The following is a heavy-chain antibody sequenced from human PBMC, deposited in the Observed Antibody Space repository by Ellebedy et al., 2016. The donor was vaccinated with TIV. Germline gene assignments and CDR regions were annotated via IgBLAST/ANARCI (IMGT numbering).Heavy chain of an antibody. D-gene: IGHD2-2*01. V-gene: IGHV5-51*01. CDR1: GYTFTSYW. CDR2: IYPGDSDV. CDR3: ARRNGLSGFDY. Sequence: ASVKVSCKASGYTFTSYWIGWVRQMPGKGLEWMGIIYPGDSDVRYSPSFQGQVTISADKSISTAYLQWSSLEASDTAMYYCARRNGLSGFDYWGQGTLVTVSS. J-gene: IGHJ4*02.